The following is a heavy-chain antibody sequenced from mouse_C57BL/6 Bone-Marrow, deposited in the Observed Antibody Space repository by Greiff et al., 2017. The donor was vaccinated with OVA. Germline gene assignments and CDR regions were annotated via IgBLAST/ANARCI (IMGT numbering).Heavy chain of an antibody. J-gene: IGHJ3*01. V-gene: IGHV1-43*01. CDR1: GYSFTGYY. Sequence: VQLQQSGPELVKPGASVKISCKASGYSFTGYYMHWVKQSSEKSLEWIGEINPSTGGTSYNQKFKGKATLTVDKSSSTAYMQLKSLTSDDSAVYYCARGGILPFAYWGQGTLVTVSA. D-gene: IGHD1-1*01. CDR3: ARGGILPFAY. CDR2: INPSTGGT.